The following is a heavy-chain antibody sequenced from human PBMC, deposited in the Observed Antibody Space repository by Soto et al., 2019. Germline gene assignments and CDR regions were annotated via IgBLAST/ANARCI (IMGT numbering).Heavy chain of an antibody. CDR1: GGSISSGGYY. CDR2: IYYSGST. CDR3: ARDRGIAAASYGMDV. D-gene: IGHD6-13*01. J-gene: IGHJ6*02. V-gene: IGHV4-31*03. Sequence: SSETLSLTCTVSGGSISSGGYYWSWIRQHPGKGLEWIGYIYYSGSTYYNPSLKSRVTISVDTSKNQFSLKLSSVTAADTAVYYCARDRGIAAASYGMDVWGQGTTVTVSS.